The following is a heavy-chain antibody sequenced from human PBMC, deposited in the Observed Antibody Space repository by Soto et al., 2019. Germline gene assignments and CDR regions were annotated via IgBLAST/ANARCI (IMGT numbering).Heavy chain of an antibody. J-gene: IGHJ3*02. CDR2: ISSSSSTI. CDR1: GLTFSSYS. Sequence: GGSLRLSCAASGLTFSSYSMNWVRQAPGKGLEWASYISSSSSTIYYADSVKGRFTISRDNAKNSLYLQMNSLRAEDTAVYYCARDLKYSGSYYPDAFDIWGQGTMVTVSS. D-gene: IGHD1-26*01. CDR3: ARDLKYSGSYYPDAFDI. V-gene: IGHV3-48*01.